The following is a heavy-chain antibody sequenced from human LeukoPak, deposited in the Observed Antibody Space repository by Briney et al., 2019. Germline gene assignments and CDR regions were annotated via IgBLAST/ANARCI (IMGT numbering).Heavy chain of an antibody. Sequence: PSETLSLTCTVSGGSISSYYWSWIRQPPGKGLEWIGGINHSGSTNYNPSLKSRVTISVDTSKNQFSLKLSSVTAADTAVYYCARAPDYYDSSGYYYFDYWGQGTLVTVSS. V-gene: IGHV4-34*01. CDR2: INHSGST. J-gene: IGHJ4*02. CDR3: ARAPDYYDSSGYYYFDY. CDR1: GGSISSYY. D-gene: IGHD3-22*01.